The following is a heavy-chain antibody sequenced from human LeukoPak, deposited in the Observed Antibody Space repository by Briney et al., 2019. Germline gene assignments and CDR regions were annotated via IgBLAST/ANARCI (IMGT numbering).Heavy chain of an antibody. CDR2: IRSKAYGGTT. V-gene: IGHV3-49*03. CDR1: GFTFGDYA. J-gene: IGHJ4*02. CDR3: TRDVYNWNVLEFDY. Sequence: GGSLRLSCTASGFTFGDYAMSWFRQAPGKGLEWVGFIRSKAYGGTTEYAASVKGRFTISRDDSKSVAYLQMNSLKTEDTAVYYCTRDVYNWNVLEFDYWGQGTLVTVSS. D-gene: IGHD1-1*01.